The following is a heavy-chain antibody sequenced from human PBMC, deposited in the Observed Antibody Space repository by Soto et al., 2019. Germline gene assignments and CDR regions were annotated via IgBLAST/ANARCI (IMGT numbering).Heavy chain of an antibody. CDR2: IHYSGST. V-gene: IGHV4-39*01. J-gene: IGHJ4*02. D-gene: IGHD3-16*01. CDR1: GGSISSGTYY. Sequence: PSETLSLTCTVSGGSISSGTYYWGWIRQPPGKGLEWIGSIHYSGSTYYNPSLKSRVTISVDTSKNQFSLNLSSVTAADTAVYYCARHSGGWLTFDYWGQGTLVTVSS. CDR3: ARHSGGWLTFDY.